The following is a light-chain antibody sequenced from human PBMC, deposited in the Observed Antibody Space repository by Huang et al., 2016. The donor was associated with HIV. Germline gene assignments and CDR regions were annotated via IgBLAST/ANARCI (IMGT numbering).Light chain of an antibody. J-gene: IGKJ1*01. CDR1: QNINSY. Sequence: DIQMTQSPSSLSASVGDRVTITCRASQNINSYLNWYKQKPRKAPNLLIYRSSNFQNGVPSRFSGSGSGTHFTLTISSLQPEDFASYYCQQSYSAPPWTFGQGTKVEIK. CDR2: RSS. CDR3: QQSYSAPPWT. V-gene: IGKV1-39*01.